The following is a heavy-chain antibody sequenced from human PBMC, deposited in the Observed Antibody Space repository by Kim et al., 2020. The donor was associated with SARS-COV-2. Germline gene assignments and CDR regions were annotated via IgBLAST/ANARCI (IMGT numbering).Heavy chain of an antibody. CDR2: ISSSGSTI. V-gene: IGHV3-11*01. CDR1: GFTFSDYY. D-gene: IGHD2-2*01. Sequence: WGSLRLSCAASGFTFSDYYMSWIRQAPGKGLEWVSYISSSGSTIYYADSVKGRCTISRDNTKNSLYLQMDSLRAEDTAVYYCARDACTSTSCYEDFWGQGTLVTVSS. J-gene: IGHJ4*02. CDR3: ARDACTSTSCYEDF.